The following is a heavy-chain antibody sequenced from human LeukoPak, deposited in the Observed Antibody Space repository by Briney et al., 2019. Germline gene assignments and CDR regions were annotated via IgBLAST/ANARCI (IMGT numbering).Heavy chain of an antibody. J-gene: IGHJ3*01. V-gene: IGHV1-69*06. CDR2: IIPIFGTA. CDR1: GGTFSSYA. CDR3: ASQGHLGAFHL. Sequence: SVKVSCKASGGTFSSYAISWVRQAPGQGLEWMGGIIPIFGTANYAQKFQGRVTITADKSTSTAYMELSSLRSEDTAVYYCASQGHLGAFHLWGQGTMISVFS. D-gene: IGHD3-16*01.